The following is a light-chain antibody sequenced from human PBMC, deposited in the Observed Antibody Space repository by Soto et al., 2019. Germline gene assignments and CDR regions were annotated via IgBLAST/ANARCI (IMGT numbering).Light chain of an antibody. CDR2: AAS. J-gene: IGKJ1*01. Sequence: DIQMTQSPSSLSASVGDRVTITCRASQSISRYLNWYQHKPGKAPNLLIYAASSLQSGVPSRFSGSGSGTDFTLTISGLQPDDFATYYCQQRYSFWTFGQGTKVEIK. CDR3: QQRYSFWT. V-gene: IGKV1-39*01. CDR1: QSISRY.